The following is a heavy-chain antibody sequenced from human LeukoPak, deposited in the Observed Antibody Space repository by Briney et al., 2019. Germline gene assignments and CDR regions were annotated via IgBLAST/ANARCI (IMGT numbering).Heavy chain of an antibody. CDR2: INHSGST. Sequence: SETLSLTCAVYGGSFSGYYWSWIRQPPGKGLEWIGEINHSGSTNYNPSLKSRVTISVDTSKNQFSLKLSSVTAADTAVYYCARANSDSSSFGYQDAFDIWGQGTMDTVSS. V-gene: IGHV4-34*01. J-gene: IGHJ3*02. CDR1: GGSFSGYY. CDR3: ARANSDSSSFGYQDAFDI. D-gene: IGHD6-13*01.